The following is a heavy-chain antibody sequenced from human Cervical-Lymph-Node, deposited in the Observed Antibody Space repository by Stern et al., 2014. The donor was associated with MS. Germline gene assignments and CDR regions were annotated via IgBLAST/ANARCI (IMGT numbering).Heavy chain of an antibody. CDR1: GFSIDKFW. V-gene: IGHV3-74*01. J-gene: IGHJ4*02. CDR3: ANWNYLL. Sequence: EVQLVESGGGLVRPGGSLRLSCEASGFSIDKFWMHWVRQAPGKGLEWSSGINADENITHYADSVEGRLIVSRDNTKNTVYLQLHSLRAEDTAVYYCANWNYLLWGQGTLVTVSS. D-gene: IGHD1-7*01. CDR2: INADENIT.